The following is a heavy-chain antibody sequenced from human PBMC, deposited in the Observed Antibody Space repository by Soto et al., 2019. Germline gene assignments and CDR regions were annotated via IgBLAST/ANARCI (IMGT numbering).Heavy chain of an antibody. CDR3: ARDRPRSRYCSGGSCYSDFDY. J-gene: IGHJ4*02. CDR1: GYTFTSYG. Sequence: QVQLVQSGAEVKKPGASVKVSCKASGYTFTSYGISWVRQAPGQGLEWMGWISAYNGNTNYAQKLQGRVTMTTDTPTSPAYMELRSLRSDDTAVYYCARDRPRSRYCSGGSCYSDFDYWGQGTLVTVSS. CDR2: ISAYNGNT. V-gene: IGHV1-18*01. D-gene: IGHD2-15*01.